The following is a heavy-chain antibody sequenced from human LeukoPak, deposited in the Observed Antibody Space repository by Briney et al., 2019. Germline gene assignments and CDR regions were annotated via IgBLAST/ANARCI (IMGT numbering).Heavy chain of an antibody. CDR2: LNFDGSDT. CDR3: ARRFQNALRSLSDDAFDI. Sequence: WGVLRLSCATSGFTFRSYWMHWVRQAPGKGLVWVSRLNFDGSDTSYADSVKGRFTISRDNAKNTLYLQMNSLRAEGTAVYYCARRFQNALRSLSDDAFDIWGQGTTVTVSS. J-gene: IGHJ3*02. CDR1: GFTFRSYW. V-gene: IGHV3-74*01. D-gene: IGHD3-3*01.